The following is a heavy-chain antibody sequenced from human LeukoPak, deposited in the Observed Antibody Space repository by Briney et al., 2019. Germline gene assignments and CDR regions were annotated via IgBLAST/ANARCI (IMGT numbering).Heavy chain of an antibody. CDR1: GGTFSSYA. D-gene: IGHD5-18*01. CDR3: ATDRRIQLWLLGY. Sequence: GASVKVSCKASGGTFSSYAISWVRQAPGQGLEWMGGIIPIFGTANYAQKFQGRVTITADESTSTAYMELSSLRSEDTAVYYCATDRRIQLWLLGYWGQGTLVTVSS. CDR2: IIPIFGTA. V-gene: IGHV1-69*13. J-gene: IGHJ4*02.